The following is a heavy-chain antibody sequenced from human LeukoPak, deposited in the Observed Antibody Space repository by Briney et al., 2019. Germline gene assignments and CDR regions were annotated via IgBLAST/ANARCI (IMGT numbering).Heavy chain of an antibody. CDR1: GFTFSSYA. J-gene: IGHJ3*02. CDR3: AKPRGSITIFGVVIRAFDI. CDR2: ISGSGGST. D-gene: IGHD3-3*01. V-gene: IGHV3-23*01. Sequence: GGSLRLSCAASGFTFSSYAMSGVRGAPGRGREWGLAISGSGGSTYYADSVKGRFTISRDNSKNTLYLQMNSLRAEDTAVYYCAKPRGSITIFGVVIRAFDIWGQGTMVTVSS.